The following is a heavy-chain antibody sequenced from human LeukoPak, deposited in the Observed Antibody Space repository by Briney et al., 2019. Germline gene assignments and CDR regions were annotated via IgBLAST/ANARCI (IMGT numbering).Heavy chain of an antibody. CDR1: GFTFSSYS. J-gene: IGHJ4*02. CDR2: ISSSSSYI. CDR3: ARVGPAGNEYGSGSYYY. Sequence: GGSLRLSCAASGFTFSSYSMNWVRQAPGKGLEWVSSISSSSSYIYYADSVQGRFTISRDDAKNSLYLQMNSLRAEDTAVYYCARVGPAGNEYGSGSYYYWGQGTLVTVSS. D-gene: IGHD3-10*01. V-gene: IGHV3-21*01.